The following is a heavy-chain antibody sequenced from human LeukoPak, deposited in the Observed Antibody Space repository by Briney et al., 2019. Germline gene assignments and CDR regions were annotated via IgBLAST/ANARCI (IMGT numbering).Heavy chain of an antibody. CDR2: VYYSGNT. CDR1: GGSISSSGYY. J-gene: IGHJ5*02. D-gene: IGHD6-6*01. V-gene: IGHV4-39*07. Sequence: PSETLSLTCTVSGGSISSSGYYWGWIRQPPGKGLEWIGSVYYSGNTYNPSLKSRVTISVDTSKNQVSLNLTSVNAADTAIYYCARVMAARREDLNWFDPWGQGTLVTVSS. CDR3: ARVMAARREDLNWFDP.